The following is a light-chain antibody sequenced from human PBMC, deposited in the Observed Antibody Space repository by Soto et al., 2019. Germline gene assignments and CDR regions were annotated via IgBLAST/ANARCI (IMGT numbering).Light chain of an antibody. J-gene: IGKJ1*01. V-gene: IGKV3-11*01. Sequence: EIVLTQSPDTLYLSPGERATLSCSASQTVSTFLAWYQQKPGQAPRLIVYDASKRAPGIPARFIGSGSGTDFTLTVSSLEPEDFALYYCQQRSGWPTFGQGTKVEI. CDR1: QTVSTF. CDR2: DAS. CDR3: QQRSGWPT.